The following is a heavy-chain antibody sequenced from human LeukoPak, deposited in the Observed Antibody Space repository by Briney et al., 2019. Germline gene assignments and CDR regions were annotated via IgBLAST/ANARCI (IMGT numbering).Heavy chain of an antibody. V-gene: IGHV3-23*01. J-gene: IGHJ4*02. D-gene: IGHD3-10*01. Sequence: GGSLRLSCAASGFSFSYYAMSWVRQAPGKGLEWVSGISERGGSTNYADSVKGRFIISRDTSKNTVYLQMNSLRVKDTAVYFCAKRGIVIRAVIIIGFHKEAYYFDYWGQGILVTVSS. CDR3: AKRGIVIRAVIIIGFHKEAYYFDY. CDR1: GFSFSYYA. CDR2: ISERGGST.